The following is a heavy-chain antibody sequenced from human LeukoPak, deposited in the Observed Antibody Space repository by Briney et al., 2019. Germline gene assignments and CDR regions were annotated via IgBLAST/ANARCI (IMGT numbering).Heavy chain of an antibody. V-gene: IGHV1-24*01. CDR1: GYTLTELS. D-gene: IGHD2-15*01. CDR3: ATAAGYCSGGSCYQYDY. Sequence: ASVKVSCKVSGYTLTELSMHWVRQAPGKGLEWMGGFDPEDGETIYAQKFQGRVTMTEDTSTDTAYMELSNLRSEDTAVYYCATAAGYCSGGSCYQYDYWGQGTLVTVSS. CDR2: FDPEDGET. J-gene: IGHJ4*02.